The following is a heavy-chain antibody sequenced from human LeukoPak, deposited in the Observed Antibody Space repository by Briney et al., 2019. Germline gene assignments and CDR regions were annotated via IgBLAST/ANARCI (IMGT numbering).Heavy chain of an antibody. CDR1: GGSFSGYY. J-gene: IGHJ4*02. CDR3: ARKASHYSYGLRAIDY. CDR2: INHSGST. V-gene: IGHV4-34*01. Sequence: RSSETLSLTCAVYGGSFSGYYWSWIRQPPGKGLEWIGEINHSGSTNYNPSLKSRVTISVDTSKNHFSLKLNSMTAADTAVYYCARKASHYSYGLRAIDYWGQGNLVTVSS. D-gene: IGHD5-18*01.